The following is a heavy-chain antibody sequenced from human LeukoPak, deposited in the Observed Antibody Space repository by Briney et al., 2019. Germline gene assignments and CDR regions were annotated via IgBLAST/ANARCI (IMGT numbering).Heavy chain of an antibody. CDR1: GYTFTGYY. V-gene: IGHV1-2*02. CDR3: AGGWGYQLLLGY. J-gene: IGHJ4*02. Sequence: ASVKVSCKASGYTFTGYYMHWVRQAPGQGLEWMGWINPSSGGTNYAQKFQGRVTMTRDTSISTAYMELSRLRSDDTAVYYCAGGWGYQLLLGYWGQGTLVTVSS. D-gene: IGHD2-2*01. CDR2: INPSSGGT.